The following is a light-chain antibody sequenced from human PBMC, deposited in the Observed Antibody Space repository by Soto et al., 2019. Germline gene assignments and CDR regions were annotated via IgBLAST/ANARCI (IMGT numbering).Light chain of an antibody. CDR2: HAS. V-gene: IGKV1-5*01. Sequence: DIQMTQSPSTLSASVGDRVTITCRASQSISSWLAWYQQKPGIAPKLLIYHASNLDSGVPSRFSVSGYGTEFTLTLSSPQPADFATYYCQHYDSFPPTFGQGAKLEIK. J-gene: IGKJ2*01. CDR3: QHYDSFPPT. CDR1: QSISSW.